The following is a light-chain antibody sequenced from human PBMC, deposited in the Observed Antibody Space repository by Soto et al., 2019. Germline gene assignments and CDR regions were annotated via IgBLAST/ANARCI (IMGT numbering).Light chain of an antibody. Sequence: SYELTQPPSVSVAPGQTARITCGGTNIGRKSVHWYQQKPGQAPVVVVYDDRDRPSGIPDRFSGSKSGTSASLDISGLQSEDEADYYCTAWDGSLNVRVFGGGTKLTVL. V-gene: IGLV3-21*02. CDR1: NIGRKS. J-gene: IGLJ3*02. CDR3: TAWDGSLNVRV. CDR2: DDR.